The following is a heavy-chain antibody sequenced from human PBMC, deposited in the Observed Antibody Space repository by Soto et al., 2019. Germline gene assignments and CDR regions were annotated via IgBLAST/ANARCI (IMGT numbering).Heavy chain of an antibody. Sequence: GGSLRLSCAASGFTFSSYWMSWVRQAPGKGLEWVANIKQDGSEKYYVDSVKGRFTISRDNAKNSLYLQMNSLRAEDTAVYYCAKDRQLAGGWYYYGMDVWGKGTTVTVSA. D-gene: IGHD6-6*01. CDR1: GFTFSSYW. CDR2: IKQDGSEK. CDR3: AKDRQLAGGWYYYGMDV. J-gene: IGHJ6*04. V-gene: IGHV3-7*03.